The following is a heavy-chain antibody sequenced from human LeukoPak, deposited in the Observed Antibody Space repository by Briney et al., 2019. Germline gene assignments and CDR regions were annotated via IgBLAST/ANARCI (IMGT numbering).Heavy chain of an antibody. CDR2: ISGSGGST. J-gene: IGHJ4*02. Sequence: ESGGSLRLSCAASGFTFSSYAMSWVRPAPGKGLEWVSAISGSGGSTYYAGSVKGRFFIHRDNSKNTLYLQMISLEDKDADVYASAKPSPCSGNYYWPDYWGQGTLVTVSS. CDR1: GFTFSSYA. V-gene: IGHV3-23*01. CDR3: AKPSPCSGNYYWPDY. D-gene: IGHD3-10*02.